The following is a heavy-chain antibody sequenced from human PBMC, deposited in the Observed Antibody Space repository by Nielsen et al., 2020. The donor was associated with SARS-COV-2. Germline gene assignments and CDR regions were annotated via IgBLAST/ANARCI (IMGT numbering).Heavy chain of an antibody. J-gene: IGHJ5*02. CDR3: AKNSAWRFDP. CDR2: TKEDGSEK. Sequence: GVLKISCASSGFTFSSYGMYWVRQGPGKGLEWVANTKEDGSEKYYGGSVKGRFTISRDNAKNLLFLEMHSLRADDTAVYYCAKNSAWRFDPWGQGTLVTVSS. D-gene: IGHD1/OR15-1a*01. V-gene: IGHV3-7*01. CDR1: GFTFSSYG.